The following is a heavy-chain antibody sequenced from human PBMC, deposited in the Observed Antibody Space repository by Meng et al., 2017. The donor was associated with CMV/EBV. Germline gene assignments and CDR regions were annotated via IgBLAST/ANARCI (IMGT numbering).Heavy chain of an antibody. CDR3: ARAGGYSSSWYFDY. Sequence: SETLSLTCAISGDSVSSNSAAWNWIRQSPSRGLEWLGRTYYRSKWYNDYAVSVKSRIAINPDTSKNQFSLQLNSVTPEDTAVHYCARAGGYSSSWYFDYWGQGTLVTVSS. V-gene: IGHV6-1*01. D-gene: IGHD6-13*01. J-gene: IGHJ4*02. CDR2: TYYRSKWYN. CDR1: GDSVSSNSAA.